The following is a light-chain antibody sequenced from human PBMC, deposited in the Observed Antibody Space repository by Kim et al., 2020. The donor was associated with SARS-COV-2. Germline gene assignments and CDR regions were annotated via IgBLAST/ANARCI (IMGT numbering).Light chain of an antibody. CDR2: DAS. J-gene: IGKJ1*01. V-gene: IGKV3-11*01. Sequence: ATLSLSPGERATLSCRASQSVSSYLAWYQQKPGQAPRLLIYDASNRATGIPARFSGSGSGTDFTLTISSLEPEDFAVYYCQQQETFGQGTKVDIK. CDR3: QQQET. CDR1: QSVSSY.